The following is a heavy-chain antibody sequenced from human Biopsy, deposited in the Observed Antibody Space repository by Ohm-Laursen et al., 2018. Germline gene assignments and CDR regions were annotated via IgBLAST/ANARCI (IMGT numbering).Heavy chain of an antibody. CDR2: SDPEDGQT. Sequence: ASSVKVSCKVSGYTLVELSMHWVRQAPGKGLEWMGMSDPEDGQTIYAQNFQGRLTMTDDASTDTAYMELSSPRSDDTAVYFCATDMGGREIPNYYAFDLWGQGTKVTVSS. V-gene: IGHV1-24*01. CDR3: ATDMGGREIPNYYAFDL. D-gene: IGHD3-22*01. CDR1: GYTLVELS. J-gene: IGHJ3*01.